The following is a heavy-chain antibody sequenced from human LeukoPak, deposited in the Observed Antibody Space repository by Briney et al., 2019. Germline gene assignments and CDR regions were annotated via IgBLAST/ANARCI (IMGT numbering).Heavy chain of an antibody. J-gene: IGHJ4*02. CDR3: ASGGYSFGY. CDR1: GFTFSSYA. Sequence: GGSLRLSCAASGFTFSSYAMHWVRQAPGKGLEWVAVISYDGSNKYYADSVKGRFTISRDNSKNTLYLQMNSLRAEDTAVYYCASGGYSFGYWGQGTLVTVSS. D-gene: IGHD5-18*01. V-gene: IGHV3-30-3*01. CDR2: ISYDGSNK.